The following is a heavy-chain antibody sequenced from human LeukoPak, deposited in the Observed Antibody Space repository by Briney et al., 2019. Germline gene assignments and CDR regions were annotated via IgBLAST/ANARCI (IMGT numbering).Heavy chain of an antibody. CDR2: ISGSGGST. Sequence: GGSLRLSCAASGFTFSSYAMSWVRQAPGKGLEWVSAISGSGGSTYYADSVKGRFTISRDNSKNTLYLQMNSLRAEDTAVYYCAKGDYYDSSGYYFSPDYWGQGTLVTVSS. D-gene: IGHD3-22*01. CDR1: GFTFSSYA. V-gene: IGHV3-23*01. J-gene: IGHJ4*02. CDR3: AKGDYYDSSGYYFSPDY.